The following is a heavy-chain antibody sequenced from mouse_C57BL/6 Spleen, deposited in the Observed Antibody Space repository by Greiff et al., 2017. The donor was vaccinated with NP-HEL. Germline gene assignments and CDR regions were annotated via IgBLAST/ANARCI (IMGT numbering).Heavy chain of an antibody. D-gene: IGHD1-1*01. CDR3: ARLHGSSGVDY. CDR2: IYPGGGYT. V-gene: IGHV1-63*01. J-gene: IGHJ2*01. CDR1: GYTFTNYW. Sequence: QVHVKQSGAELVRPGTSVKMSCKASGYTFTNYWIGWAKQRPGHGLEWIGDIYPGGGYTNYNEKFKGKATLTADKSSSTAYMQFSSLTSEDSAIYYCARLHGSSGVDYWGQGTTLTVSS.